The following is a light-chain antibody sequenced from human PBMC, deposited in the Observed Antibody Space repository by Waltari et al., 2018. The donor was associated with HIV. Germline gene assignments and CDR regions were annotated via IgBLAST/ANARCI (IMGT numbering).Light chain of an antibody. CDR2: EAT. CDR1: SSDIDNFNL. V-gene: IGLV2-23*01. Sequence: QSPLTQPAAMSGSPGQSTTIPCTGTSSDIDNFNLVSWYQQYPGKAPQLIIYEATKRPSGVSNRFSGSKSGNTASLTISGLQADDEADYYCSSYANNTSDVLFGGGTKLTVL. J-gene: IGLJ2*01. CDR3: SSYANNTSDVL.